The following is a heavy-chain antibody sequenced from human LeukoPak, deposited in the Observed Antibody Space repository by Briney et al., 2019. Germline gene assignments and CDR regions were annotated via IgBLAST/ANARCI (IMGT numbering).Heavy chain of an antibody. CDR3: ASRVAVAGWFDP. Sequence: SETLSLTCAVSGGSISSSNWWSWVRQPPGKGLEWIGQIYHSGSTNYNPSLKSRVTISVDTSKNQFSLKLSSVTAADTAVYYCASRVAVAGWFDPWGQGTLVTVSS. V-gene: IGHV4-4*02. CDR1: GGSISSSNW. D-gene: IGHD6-19*01. CDR2: IYHSGST. J-gene: IGHJ5*02.